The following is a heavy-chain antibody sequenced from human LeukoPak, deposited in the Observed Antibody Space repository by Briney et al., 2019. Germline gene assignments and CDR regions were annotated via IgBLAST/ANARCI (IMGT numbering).Heavy chain of an antibody. CDR2: INAGYGDT. J-gene: IGHJ5*02. Sequence: ASVKVSCKASGYTFTKYVIHWVRQAPGQRLEWMGWINAGYGDTKYSQKFQGRVTITRDTSASTAYMELSSLRSEDTAMYYCARGPPSALLYCNGRNCYSGLFDPWGQGTLVTVSS. V-gene: IGHV1-3*01. D-gene: IGHD2-15*01. CDR1: GYTFTKYV. CDR3: ARGPPSALLYCNGRNCYSGLFDP.